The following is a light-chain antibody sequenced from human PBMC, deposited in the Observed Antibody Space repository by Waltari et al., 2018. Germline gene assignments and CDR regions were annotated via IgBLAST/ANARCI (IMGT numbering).Light chain of an antibody. CDR2: EVN. Sequence: QSALTQPPSASGSPGQSVTISCTRTSSDLRGYNHVSWYQQHPAKATKLMISEVNRRPSGVPDRFSGSKSGNTASLTVSGLQSEDEADYYCSSYAGSNNLVFGGGTKLTVL. J-gene: IGLJ2*01. V-gene: IGLV2-8*01. CDR3: SSYAGSNNLV. CDR1: SSDLRGYNH.